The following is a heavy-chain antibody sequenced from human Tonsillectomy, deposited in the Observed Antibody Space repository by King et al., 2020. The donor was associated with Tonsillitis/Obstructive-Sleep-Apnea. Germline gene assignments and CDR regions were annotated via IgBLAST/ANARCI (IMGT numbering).Heavy chain of an antibody. Sequence: VQLVESGAEVKKPGESLKISCKGSGYSFTTYWIGWVRQMPGKGLELMGLIYPGDSYTRYSPSFQGQVTISADKAISTAYRQWSSLKASDTAMYYCARHLRPPAAAAAYFDYWGQGTLVTVSS. CDR1: GYSFTTYW. J-gene: IGHJ4*02. CDR2: IYPGDSYT. D-gene: IGHD6-13*01. V-gene: IGHV5-51*01. CDR3: ARHLRPPAAAAAYFDY.